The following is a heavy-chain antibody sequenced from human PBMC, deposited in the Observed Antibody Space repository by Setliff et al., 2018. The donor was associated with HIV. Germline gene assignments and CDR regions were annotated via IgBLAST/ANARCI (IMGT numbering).Heavy chain of an antibody. Sequence: SETLSLTCSVSGGSIRSSDYYWGWIRQTPGKGLERIGTIHYSGGTSYNPSLKSRVTFSMEGSQNQFSLKVRPVTAADSAIYYCARNAGYSSSWYVYWGQGGLVTVSS. CDR3: ARNAGYSSSWYVY. D-gene: IGHD6-13*01. V-gene: IGHV4-39*07. CDR1: GGSIRSSDYY. CDR2: IHYSGGT. J-gene: IGHJ4*02.